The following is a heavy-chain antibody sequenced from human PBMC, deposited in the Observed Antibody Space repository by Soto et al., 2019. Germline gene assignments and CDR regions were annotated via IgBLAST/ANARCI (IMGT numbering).Heavy chain of an antibody. V-gene: IGHV1-69*13. CDR1: GYTFTNHG. Sequence: SVKVSCKTSGYTFTNHGINWVRQAPGQGLEWMGGIIPICGTANYAQKFQGRVTITGDESTSTAYMEPSSLRSEDTAVYYCARMIAAAGTFDRYYGMDVWGQGTTVTVSS. CDR2: IIPICGTA. CDR3: ARMIAAAGTFDRYYGMDV. J-gene: IGHJ6*02. D-gene: IGHD6-13*01.